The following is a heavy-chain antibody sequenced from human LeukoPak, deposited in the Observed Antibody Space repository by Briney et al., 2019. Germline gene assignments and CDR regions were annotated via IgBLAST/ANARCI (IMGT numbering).Heavy chain of an antibody. J-gene: IGHJ6*02. V-gene: IGHV1-2*06. CDR1: GYTFTGYY. CDR2: INPNSGGT. Sequence: ASVKVSCKASGYTFTGYYMHWVRQAPGQGLEWMGRINPNSGGTNYAQKFQGRVTMTRDTSISTAYVELSRLRSDDTAVYYCARAMARRTKIAMIVVVHGMDVWGQGTTVTVSS. CDR3: ARAMARRTKIAMIVVVHGMDV. D-gene: IGHD3-22*01.